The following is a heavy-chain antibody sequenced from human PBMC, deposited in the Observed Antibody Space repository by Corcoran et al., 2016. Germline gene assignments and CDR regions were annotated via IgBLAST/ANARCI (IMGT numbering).Heavy chain of an antibody. V-gene: IGHV1-2*02. D-gene: IGHD5-18*01. Sequence: QVQLVQSGAEVKKPGASVKVSCKASGYTFTGYYMHWVRQAPGQGLEWMGWINPNSGGTNYAQKFQGRVTMTRDTSISTAYMELSRLRSDDTAVYYGARVLVDTAMGSYYYYGMDVRGQGTTVTVSS. J-gene: IGHJ6*02. CDR3: ARVLVDTAMGSYYYYGMDV. CDR1: GYTFTGYY. CDR2: INPNSGGT.